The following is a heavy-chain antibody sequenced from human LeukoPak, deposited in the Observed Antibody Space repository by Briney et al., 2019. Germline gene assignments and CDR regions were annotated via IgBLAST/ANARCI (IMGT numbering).Heavy chain of an antibody. D-gene: IGHD4-17*01. CDR1: GGSFSSGSYY. CDR2: IYYSGST. Sequence: SETLSLTCTVSGGSFSSGSYYWSWIRQPPGKGLEWIGYIYYSGSTNYNPSLKSRVTISVDTSKNQFSLKLSSVTAADTAVYYCARDDGLYWGQGTLVTVSS. J-gene: IGHJ4*02. V-gene: IGHV4-61*01. CDR3: ARDDGLY.